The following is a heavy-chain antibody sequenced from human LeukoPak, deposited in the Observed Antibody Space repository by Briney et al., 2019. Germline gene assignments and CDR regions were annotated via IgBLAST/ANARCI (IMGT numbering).Heavy chain of an antibody. CDR3: ARPAAAGYNY. CDR1: GSPFTSYW. V-gene: IGHV5-51*07. J-gene: IGHJ4*02. D-gene: IGHD6-13*01. CDR2: IYPGDSDT. Sequence: GESLKISCKGSGSPFTSYWIGWVHQLPGKGLEWMGIIYPGDSDTRYSPSFQGQVTISADKSISTAYLQWSSLRASDTAMYYCARPAAAGYNYWGQGTLVTVSS.